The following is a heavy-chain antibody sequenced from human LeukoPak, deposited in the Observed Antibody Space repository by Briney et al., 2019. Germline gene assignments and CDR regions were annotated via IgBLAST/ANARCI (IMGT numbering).Heavy chain of an antibody. V-gene: IGHV4-39*01. CDR1: GGSISSSSYY. J-gene: IGHJ4*02. Sequence: PSETLSLTCTVSGGSISSSSYYWGWIRQPPGKGLEWIGSIYYSGSTYYNPSLKSRVTISVDPSKNQFSLKLSSVTAADTAVYYCARQAYTAYCGGDCYLGGPFDYWGQGTLVTVSS. CDR3: ARQAYTAYCGGDCYLGGPFDY. D-gene: IGHD2-21*01. CDR2: IYYSGST.